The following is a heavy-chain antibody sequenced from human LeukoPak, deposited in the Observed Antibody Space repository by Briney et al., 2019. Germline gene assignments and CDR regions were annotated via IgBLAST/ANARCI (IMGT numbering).Heavy chain of an antibody. D-gene: IGHD3-22*01. CDR2: INHSGST. CDR1: GGSFSGYY. J-gene: IGHJ3*02. Sequence: SETLSLTCAVYGGSFSGYYWSWIRQPPGKGLEWIGEINHSGSTNYNPSLTSRVTISVDTSKNQFSLKLSSVTAADTAVYYCARGRSSGWKHAFDIWGQGTMVTVSS. CDR3: ARGRSSGWKHAFDI. V-gene: IGHV4-34*01.